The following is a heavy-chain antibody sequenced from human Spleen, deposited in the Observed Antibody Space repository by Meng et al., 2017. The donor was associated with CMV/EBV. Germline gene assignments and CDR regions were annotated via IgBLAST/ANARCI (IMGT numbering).Heavy chain of an antibody. Sequence: GSLRLSCTVSGGSISSSSYYWGWIRQPPGKGLEWIGYIYYSGSTNYNPSLKSRVTISVDTSKNQFSLKVRSVTAADTAVYYCARDVAMAGWTYFDYWGQGTLVTVSS. CDR1: GGSISSSSYY. D-gene: IGHD5-24*01. V-gene: IGHV4-61*05. J-gene: IGHJ4*02. CDR3: ARDVAMAGWTYFDY. CDR2: IYYSGST.